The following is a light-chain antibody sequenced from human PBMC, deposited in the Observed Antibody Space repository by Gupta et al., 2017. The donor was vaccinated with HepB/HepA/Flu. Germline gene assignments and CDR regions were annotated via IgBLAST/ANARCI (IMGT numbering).Light chain of an antibody. V-gene: IGLV2-23*02. J-gene: IGLJ2*01. CDR2: EVS. CDR3: CSYAGGSTYVI. Sequence: QSALTQPASVSGSPGQSITMSCTGTSSDVGYYNLVSWYQQPPGKAPRLIIYEVSKRPSGVSNRFSGSKSGNTASLTISGLQAEDEAYYYCCSYAGGSTYVIFGGGTKLTVL. CDR1: SSDVGYYNL.